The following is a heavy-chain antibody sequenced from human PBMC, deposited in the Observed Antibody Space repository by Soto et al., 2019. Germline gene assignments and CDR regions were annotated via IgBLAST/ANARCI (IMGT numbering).Heavy chain of an antibody. CDR3: AKHDFWTLYNTGLDS. D-gene: IGHD3-3*01. CDR2: ISGSGGDT. Sequence: EVHLLESGGGLVQPGGSLRLSCSASGFTFTSYAMSWVRQAPGKGLEWVSGISGSGGDTKSADSVKGRFTISRDNFTNMLYLQMNSLRAEDTAVYYCAKHDFWTLYNTGLDSWGQGTLVTVSS. V-gene: IGHV3-23*01. CDR1: GFTFTSYA. J-gene: IGHJ4*02.